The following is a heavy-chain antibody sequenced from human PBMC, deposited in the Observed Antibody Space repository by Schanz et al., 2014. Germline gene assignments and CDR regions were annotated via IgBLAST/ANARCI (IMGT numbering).Heavy chain of an antibody. D-gene: IGHD5-18*01. CDR1: GYTFTSHG. CDR2: ITAYNGDT. Sequence: QVLLVQSGAEVKKPGASVKVSCKASGYTFTSHGISWVRQAPGQGLEWMGWITAYNGDTNYALKLQGRVTMTTDTSTGTAYMELRSLRSDDTALYYCTRGGYSYALSAFDIWGQGTMVTVSS. V-gene: IGHV1-18*01. J-gene: IGHJ3*02. CDR3: TRGGYSYALSAFDI.